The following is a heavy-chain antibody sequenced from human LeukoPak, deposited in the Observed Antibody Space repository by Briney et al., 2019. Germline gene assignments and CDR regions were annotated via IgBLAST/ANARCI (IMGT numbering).Heavy chain of an antibody. Sequence: ASVKVSCKASGYTFTGYYMHWVRQAPGQGLEWMGWINPNSGGTNYAQKFQGRVTMTRDTSISTAYMELSRLRSDGTAVYYCARGGIYGSGSSTVWGQGTLVTVSS. CDR2: INPNSGGT. J-gene: IGHJ4*02. CDR1: GYTFTGYY. D-gene: IGHD3-10*01. V-gene: IGHV1-2*02. CDR3: ARGGIYGSGSSTV.